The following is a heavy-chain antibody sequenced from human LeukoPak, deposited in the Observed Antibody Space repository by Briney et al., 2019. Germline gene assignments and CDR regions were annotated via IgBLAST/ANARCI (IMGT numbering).Heavy chain of an antibody. J-gene: IGHJ4*02. V-gene: IGHV3-20*04. CDR2: INWNSGSI. CDR3: ASPTAGSIFDY. CDR1: GLTFSSYG. D-gene: IGHD6-13*01. Sequence: GGSLRLSCAGSGLTFSSYGMTWVRQAPGKGLEWVSGINWNSGSIDYADSVKGRFTISRDNAENFLYVQMNNLRAEDTAVYYCASPTAGSIFDYWGQGTLVTVSS.